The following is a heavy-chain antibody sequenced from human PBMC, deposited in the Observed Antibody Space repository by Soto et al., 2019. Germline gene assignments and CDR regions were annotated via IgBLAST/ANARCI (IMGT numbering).Heavy chain of an antibody. J-gene: IGHJ5*02. CDR2: LYYTRST. CDR1: GRPITGDY. V-gene: IGHV4-59*01. Sequence: PSETLSLPCTASGRPITGDYWSWIQQPPGNALEYIGHLYYTRSTRSNPALTSRVTIPLDTSREQFSLKLTSVTAADTAGYYCARGRLCTSTSYFGCTSRRFDPWGQGSLVTVSS. CDR3: ARGRLCTSTSYFGCTSRRFDP. D-gene: IGHD2-2*01.